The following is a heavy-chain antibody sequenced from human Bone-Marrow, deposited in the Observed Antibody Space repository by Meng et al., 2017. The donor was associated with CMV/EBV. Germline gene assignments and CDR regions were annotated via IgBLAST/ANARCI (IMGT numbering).Heavy chain of an antibody. Sequence: GGSLRLSCKGSGYSFTSYWIGWVRQMPGKGLEWMGIIYPGDSDTRYSPSFQGQVTISADKSISAVYLQCSSLKASDTAMYYCARFIKITMVRGVTGMDVWGQGNTVSVSS. V-gene: IGHV5-51*01. CDR3: ARFIKITMVRGVTGMDV. CDR1: GYSFTSYW. D-gene: IGHD3-10*01. J-gene: IGHJ6*01. CDR2: IYPGDSDT.